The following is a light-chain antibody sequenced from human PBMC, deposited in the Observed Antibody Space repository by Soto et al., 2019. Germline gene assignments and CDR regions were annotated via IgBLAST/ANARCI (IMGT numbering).Light chain of an antibody. V-gene: IGKV3-11*01. Sequence: EIVLTQSPATLSLSPGERATLSCRASQSVSSYLAWYQQKPGQAPRLLIYDASNRATGIPARFSGSGSGTDLTLTISSLEPEDFAVDYCQQRSNWPRGTFGHGTKLEIK. CDR1: QSVSSY. J-gene: IGKJ2*01. CDR2: DAS. CDR3: QQRSNWPRGT.